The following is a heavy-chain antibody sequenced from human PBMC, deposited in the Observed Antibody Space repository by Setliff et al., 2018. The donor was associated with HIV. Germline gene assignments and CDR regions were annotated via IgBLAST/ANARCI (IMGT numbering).Heavy chain of an antibody. CDR1: GGTFSSYA. J-gene: IGHJ6*03. CDR3: AGTAGWELPPRLYYYYYYMDV. Sequence: ASVKVSCKASGGTFSSYAISWVRQAPGQGLEWMGIINPSGGSTSYAQKFQGRVTMTRDTSTSKVYMELSSLRSEDTAVYYCAGTAGWELPPRLYYYYYYMDVWGKGTTVTVSS. CDR2: INPSGGST. V-gene: IGHV1-46*01. D-gene: IGHD1-26*01.